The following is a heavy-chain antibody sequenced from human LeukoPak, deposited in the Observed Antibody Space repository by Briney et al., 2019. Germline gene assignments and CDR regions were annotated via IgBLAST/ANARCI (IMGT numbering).Heavy chain of an antibody. Sequence: GGSLRLSCAASGFTFSSYALSWVRQAPGKGLEGVSRISGSGGSTTYAASVKGRFTISRDISKNTLYLQMNSLRAEDTAVYYCAKVSGGDGYKDYFDYWGQGTLVTVSS. J-gene: IGHJ4*02. CDR2: ISGSGGST. D-gene: IGHD5-24*01. CDR1: GFTFSSYA. CDR3: AKVSGGDGYKDYFDY. V-gene: IGHV3-23*01.